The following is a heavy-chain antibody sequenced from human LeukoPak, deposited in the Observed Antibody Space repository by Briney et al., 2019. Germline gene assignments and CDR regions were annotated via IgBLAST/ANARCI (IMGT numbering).Heavy chain of an antibody. J-gene: IGHJ5*02. CDR3: AREDSTVVVPAAIESDGFDP. V-gene: IGHV3-74*01. CDR2: INSDGSST. Sequence: GGSLRLSCAASGFTFSSYWMHWVRQAPGKGLVWVSRINSDGSSTSYADSVKGRFTISRDNAKDTLYLQMNSLRAEDTAVYYCAREDSTVVVPAAIESDGFDPWGQGTLVTVSS. D-gene: IGHD2-2*01. CDR1: GFTFSSYW.